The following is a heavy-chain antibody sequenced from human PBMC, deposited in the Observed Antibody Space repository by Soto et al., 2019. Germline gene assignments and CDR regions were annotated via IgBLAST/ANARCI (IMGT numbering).Heavy chain of an antibody. J-gene: IGHJ4*02. V-gene: IGHV4-59*08. CDR1: GGSISSYY. D-gene: IGHD6-13*01. CDR2: IYYSGST. CDR3: ARLETSSSWHPLPDY. Sequence: PSETLSLTCTVSGGSISSYYWSWIRQPPGKGLEWIGYIYYSGSTNYNPSLKSRVTISVDTSKNQFSLKLSSVTAADTAVYYCARLETSSSWHPLPDYWGQGTLVTVSS.